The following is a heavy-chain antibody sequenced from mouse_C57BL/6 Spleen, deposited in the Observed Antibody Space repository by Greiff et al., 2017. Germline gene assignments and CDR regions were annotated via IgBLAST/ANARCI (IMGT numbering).Heavy chain of an antibody. V-gene: IGHV1-69*01. J-gene: IGHJ3*01. CDR2: IDPSDSYT. CDR1: GYTFTSYW. Sequence: QVQLQQPGAELVMPGASVKLSCKASGYTFTSYWMHWVKQRPGQGLEWIGEIDPSDSYTNYNQKFKGKSTLTVDKSSSTAYMQLSSLTSEDSAVYYCALYYEFAYWGQGTLVTVSA. D-gene: IGHD2-4*01. CDR3: ALYYEFAY.